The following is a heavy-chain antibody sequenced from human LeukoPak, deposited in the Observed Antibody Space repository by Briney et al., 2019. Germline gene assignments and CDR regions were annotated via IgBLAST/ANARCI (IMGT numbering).Heavy chain of an antibody. CDR1: GFTFSSYA. V-gene: IGHV3-23*01. D-gene: IGHD2-21*02. CDR2: ISSSGDTT. J-gene: IGHJ3*02. Sequence: GESLKISCAASGFTFSSYAMSWVRQAPGKGLEWVSGISSSGDTTYYADSVKGRFTISRDNFKNTLYLQMNSLRAEDTAIYYCAKSYCAGDCYGAFDIWGRGTMVTVSS. CDR3: AKSYCAGDCYGAFDI.